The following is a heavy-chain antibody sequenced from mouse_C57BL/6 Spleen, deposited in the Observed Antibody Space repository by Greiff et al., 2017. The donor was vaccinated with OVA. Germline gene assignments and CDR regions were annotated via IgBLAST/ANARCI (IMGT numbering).Heavy chain of an antibody. Sequence: QVQLQQSGAELVRPGSSVKLSCKASGYTFTSYWMDWVKQRPGQGLEWIGNIYPSDSETHYNQKFKDKATLTVDKSSSTAYMQLSSLTSEDSAVYYCARGDYDYDWFAYWGQGTLVTVSA. D-gene: IGHD2-4*01. CDR2: IYPSDSET. J-gene: IGHJ3*01. CDR1: GYTFTSYW. CDR3: ARGDYDYDWFAY. V-gene: IGHV1-61*01.